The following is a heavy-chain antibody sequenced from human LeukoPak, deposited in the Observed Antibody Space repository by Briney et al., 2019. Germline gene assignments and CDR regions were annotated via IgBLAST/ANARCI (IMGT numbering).Heavy chain of an antibody. CDR2: IWYDGSNK. CDR3: AKPGIAVAGDDDAFDI. J-gene: IGHJ3*02. D-gene: IGHD6-19*01. Sequence: GRSLGLSCAASGFTFSSYGMHWVRQAPGKGLEWVAVIWYDGSNKYYADSVKGRFTISRDNSKNTLYLQMNSLRAEDTAVYYCAKPGIAVAGDDDAFDIWGQGTMVTVSS. V-gene: IGHV3-33*06. CDR1: GFTFSSYG.